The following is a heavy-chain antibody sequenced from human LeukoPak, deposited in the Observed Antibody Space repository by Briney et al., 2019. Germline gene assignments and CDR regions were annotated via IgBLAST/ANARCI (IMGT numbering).Heavy chain of an antibody. D-gene: IGHD6-19*01. CDR3: ARGSGSGWSWGTNYFDY. CDR2: IRSDSSTK. J-gene: IGHJ4*02. Sequence: PGGSLRLSCAGSGFSISNYGMNWVRQAPGKGLEWLSYIRSDSSTKYYADSVEGRFTSSRDNAQNSLYLQMNSLRDEDSGVYFCARGSGSGWSWGTNYFDYWGQGTLVTVSS. CDR1: GFSISNYG. V-gene: IGHV3-48*02.